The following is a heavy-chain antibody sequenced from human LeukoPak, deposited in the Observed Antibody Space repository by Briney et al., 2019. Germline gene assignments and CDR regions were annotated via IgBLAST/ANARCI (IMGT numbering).Heavy chain of an antibody. Sequence: SETLSLTCAVYRGSFSGYYWTWIRQSPGKGLEWIGEINHSGTTNYNPSLKSRITISIDTSKNQFSLKLSSVTAADTAVYYCARALYYYGSGSYGAFDAFDIWGQGTMVTVSS. D-gene: IGHD3-10*01. CDR3: ARALYYYGSGSYGAFDAFDI. V-gene: IGHV4-34*01. J-gene: IGHJ3*02. CDR1: RGSFSGYY. CDR2: INHSGTT.